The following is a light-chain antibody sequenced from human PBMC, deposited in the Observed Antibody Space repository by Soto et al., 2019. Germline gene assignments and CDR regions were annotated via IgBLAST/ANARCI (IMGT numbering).Light chain of an antibody. J-gene: IGLJ3*02. CDR1: SSDVGGYKY. V-gene: IGLV2-8*01. CDR2: EVT. Sequence: QSALTQPPSASGSPGQSVTISCTGTSSDVGGYKYVSWYQQYPGRAPKLMIHEVTKRPSGVPDRFSGSKSGNTASLTVSGLQAEDEADYYCSSYAASNNFYFVFGGGTKLTVL. CDR3: SSYAASNNFYFV.